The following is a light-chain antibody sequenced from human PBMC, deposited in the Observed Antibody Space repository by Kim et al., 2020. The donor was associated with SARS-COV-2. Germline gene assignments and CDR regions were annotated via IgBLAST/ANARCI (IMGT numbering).Light chain of an antibody. J-gene: IGKJ1*01. Sequence: AAVGDRVTITCRASQGISHSLAWYRQKPGKVPMLLIYGASTLQSGVPSQFSGSSSGTDFTLTISSLQPEDAATYYCQKYDSAPWTFGQGTKVDIK. CDR3: QKYDSAPWT. CDR2: GAS. V-gene: IGKV1-27*01. CDR1: QGISHS.